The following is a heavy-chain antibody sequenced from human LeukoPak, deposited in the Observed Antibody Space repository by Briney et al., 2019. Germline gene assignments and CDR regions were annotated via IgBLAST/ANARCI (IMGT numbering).Heavy chain of an antibody. V-gene: IGHV3-30*03. Sequence: GGSLRLSCAASGFTFSSYGMHWVRQAPGKGLEWVAVISYDGSNKYYADSVKGRFTISRDNSKNTLYLQMNSLRAEDTAVYYCATTLAVAYFDYWGQGTLVTVSS. J-gene: IGHJ4*02. CDR1: GFTFSSYG. CDR3: ATTLAVAYFDY. CDR2: ISYDGSNK. D-gene: IGHD6-19*01.